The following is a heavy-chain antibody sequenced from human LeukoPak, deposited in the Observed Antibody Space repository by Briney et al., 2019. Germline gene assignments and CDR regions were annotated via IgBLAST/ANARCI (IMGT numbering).Heavy chain of an antibody. Sequence: GGSLRLSCATSGFPFSDFTMSWVRQAPGKGLEWISTTNSGGTSTYYAESVKGRFTISRDNSKNTLYLQMSSLRVEDTAVYYCAKQSYARSLGEGGPGTLVSVSS. V-gene: IGHV3-23*01. CDR2: TNSGGTST. CDR1: GFPFSDFT. D-gene: IGHD2-8*01. CDR3: AKQSYARSLGE. J-gene: IGHJ4*02.